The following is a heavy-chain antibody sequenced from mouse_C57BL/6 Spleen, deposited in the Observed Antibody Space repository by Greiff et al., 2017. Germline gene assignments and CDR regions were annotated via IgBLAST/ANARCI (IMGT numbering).Heavy chain of an antibody. CDR2: IDPSDSET. V-gene: IGHV1-52*01. J-gene: IGHJ2*01. Sequence: VQLQQSGAELVRPGSSVKLSCKASGYTFTSYWMHWVKQRPIQGLEWIGNIDPSDSETHYNQKFKDKATLTVDKSSSTAYMQLSSLTSEDSAVYYCARSGGSSYGYFDYWGQGTTLTVSS. D-gene: IGHD1-1*01. CDR3: ARSGGSSYGYFDY. CDR1: GYTFTSYW.